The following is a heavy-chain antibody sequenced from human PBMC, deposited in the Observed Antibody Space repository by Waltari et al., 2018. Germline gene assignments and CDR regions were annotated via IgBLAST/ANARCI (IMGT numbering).Heavy chain of an antibody. J-gene: IGHJ3*02. CDR3: ASRITMIVVFYYSGGAFDI. Sequence: QLQLQESGPGLVKPSETLSLTCTVSGGSISSSSYYWGWIRQPPGKGLEWIGSIYYSGGTYYNPSLKSRVTISVDTSKNQFSLKLSSVTAADTAVYYCASRITMIVVFYYSGGAFDIWGQGTMVTVSS. D-gene: IGHD3-22*01. CDR1: GGSISSSSYY. CDR2: IYYSGGT. V-gene: IGHV4-39*01.